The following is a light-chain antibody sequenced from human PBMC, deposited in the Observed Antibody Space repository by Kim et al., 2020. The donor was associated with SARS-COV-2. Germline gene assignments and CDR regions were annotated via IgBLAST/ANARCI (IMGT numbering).Light chain of an antibody. J-gene: IGLJ3*02. V-gene: IGLV1-40*01. CDR3: QSYDSSLSGWV. Sequence: RVTISCTGSSSNIGAGYDVHWYEQLPGTAPKLLIYGNSNRPSGVPDRFSGSKSGTSASLAITGLQAEDVADYYCQSYDSSLSGWVFGGGTQLTVL. CDR2: GNS. CDR1: SSNIGAGYD.